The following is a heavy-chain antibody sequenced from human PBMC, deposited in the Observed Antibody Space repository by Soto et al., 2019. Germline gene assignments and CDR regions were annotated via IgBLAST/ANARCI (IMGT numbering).Heavy chain of an antibody. D-gene: IGHD5-12*01. CDR1: GGSISSYY. Sequence: SETLSLTCTVSGGSISSYYWSWIRQPPGKGLEWIGYIYYSGSTNYNPSLNSRVTISVDTSKNQFSLTVTSVTAADTAVYYCERRIVATETFDYWGQXTPVTVSS. CDR3: ERRIVATETFDY. CDR2: IYYSGST. J-gene: IGHJ4*02. V-gene: IGHV4-59*08.